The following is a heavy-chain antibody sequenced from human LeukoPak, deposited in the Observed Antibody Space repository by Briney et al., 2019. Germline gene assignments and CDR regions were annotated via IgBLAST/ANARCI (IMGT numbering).Heavy chain of an antibody. CDR2: ISSSGRTI. J-gene: IGHJ3*02. V-gene: IGHV3-48*03. Sequence: GGSLRLSCAVSGFTFSSYEMNWVHQAPGKGLEWVSYISSSGRTIYNADSVKGRFTISRDNAKNSLYLQMNSLRAEDTAVYYCASYYYDSSGYWVHAFDIWGQGTMVTVSS. D-gene: IGHD3-22*01. CDR1: GFTFSSYE. CDR3: ASYYYDSSGYWVHAFDI.